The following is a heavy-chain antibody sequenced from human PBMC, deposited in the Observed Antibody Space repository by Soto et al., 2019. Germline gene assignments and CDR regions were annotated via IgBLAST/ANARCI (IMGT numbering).Heavy chain of an antibody. D-gene: IGHD6-19*01. J-gene: IGHJ5*02. CDR2: ISHDGTDR. CDR3: PKGTAVAYQWFDP. Sequence: QVELVESGGVVVQPGRSLRLSCEASGFTFSSYGMHWVRQAPGKGLEWVAAISHDGTDRYYANSVKGRFTISRDNSKNTLYLQMNSLRSEDTAIYYCPKGTAVAYQWFDPWGQGTLVTVSS. CDR1: GFTFSSYG. V-gene: IGHV3-30*18.